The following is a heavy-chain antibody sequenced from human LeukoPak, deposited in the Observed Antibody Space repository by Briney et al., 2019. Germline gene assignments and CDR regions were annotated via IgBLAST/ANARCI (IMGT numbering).Heavy chain of an antibody. J-gene: IGHJ5*02. D-gene: IGHD2-2*01. Sequence: PSETLSLTCTVSGGSISSSSYYWGWIRQPPGKXXXXXXXXYYSGSTYYNPSLKSRVTISVDTSKNQFSLKLSSVTAADTAVYYCARLGYCSSTSCDWFDPWGQGTLATVSS. CDR2: XYYSGST. CDR3: ARLGYCSSTSCDWFDP. CDR1: GGSISSSSYY. V-gene: IGHV4-39*01.